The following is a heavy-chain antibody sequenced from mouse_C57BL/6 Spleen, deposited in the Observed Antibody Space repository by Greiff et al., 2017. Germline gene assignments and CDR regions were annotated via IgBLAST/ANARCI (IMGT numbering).Heavy chain of an antibody. J-gene: IGHJ2*01. CDR3: ARHEDSEAAQAYYFDY. CDR1: GYTFTEYT. Sequence: VQLQRSGAELVKPGASVKLSCKASGYTFTEYTIHWVKQRSGQGLEWIGWFYPGSGSIKYNEKFKDKATLTADKSSSTVYMELSRLTSEDSAVYFCARHEDSEAAQAYYFDYWGQGTTLTVSS. D-gene: IGHD3-2*02. V-gene: IGHV1-62-2*01. CDR2: FYPGSGSI.